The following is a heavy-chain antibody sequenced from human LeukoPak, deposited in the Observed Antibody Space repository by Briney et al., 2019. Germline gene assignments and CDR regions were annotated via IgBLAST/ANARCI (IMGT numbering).Heavy chain of an antibody. Sequence: SETLSLTCTVSGGSISSYYWSWIRQPAGKGLEWIGYIYYSGSTNYNPSLKSRVTISVDTSKNQFSLKLSSVTAADTAVYYCARDRKELFGHNYYYYGMDVWGQGTTVTVSS. CDR2: IYYSGST. CDR3: ARDRKELFGHNYYYYGMDV. J-gene: IGHJ6*02. D-gene: IGHD3-10*01. CDR1: GGSISSYY. V-gene: IGHV4-59*12.